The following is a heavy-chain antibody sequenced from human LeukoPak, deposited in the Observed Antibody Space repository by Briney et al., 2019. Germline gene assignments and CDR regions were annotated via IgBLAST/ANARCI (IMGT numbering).Heavy chain of an antibody. CDR3: ARGSAGASATIYFDY. CDR1: GFTFSSYA. J-gene: IGHJ4*02. CDR2: IGRGTSNI. Sequence: GGSLRLSCAASGFTFSSYAMNWVRQAPGQGLEWVSSIGRGTSNIYYADSVKGRFTISRDNAKNSLYLQMNSLRAEDTAVYYCARGSAGASATIYFDYWGQGTLVTVSS. D-gene: IGHD1-26*01. V-gene: IGHV3-21*01.